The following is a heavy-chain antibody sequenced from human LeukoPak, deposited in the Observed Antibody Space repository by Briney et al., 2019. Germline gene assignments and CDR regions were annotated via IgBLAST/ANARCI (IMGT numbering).Heavy chain of an antibody. CDR1: GGSISSSSYY. CDR2: IYYSGST. V-gene: IGHV4-39*07. CDR3: ARDVSSGLGYFDY. Sequence: PSETLSLTCAVSGGSISSSSYYWGWIRQPPGKGLEWIGSIYYSGSTYYNPSLKSRVTISVDTSKNQFSLKLSSVTAADTAVYYCARDVSSGLGYFDYWGQGTLVTVSS. D-gene: IGHD6-19*01. J-gene: IGHJ4*02.